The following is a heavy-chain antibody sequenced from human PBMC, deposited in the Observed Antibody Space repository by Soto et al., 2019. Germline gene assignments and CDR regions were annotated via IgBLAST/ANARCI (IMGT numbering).Heavy chain of an antibody. Sequence: GESLKISCKGSGYSFTSYWISWVRQMPGKGLEWMGRIDPSDSYTNYSPSFQGHVTISADKSISTAYLQWSSLKASDTAMYYCARQADIVATIGGYYFDYWGQGTLVTVS. CDR1: GYSFTSYW. CDR3: ARQADIVATIGGYYFDY. J-gene: IGHJ4*02. D-gene: IGHD5-12*01. CDR2: IDPSDSYT. V-gene: IGHV5-10-1*01.